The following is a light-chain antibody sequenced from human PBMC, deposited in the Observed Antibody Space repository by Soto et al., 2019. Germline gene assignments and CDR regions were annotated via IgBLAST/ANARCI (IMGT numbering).Light chain of an antibody. CDR1: QSVLYSSNNKNY. CDR2: WAS. CDR3: QQYYRTPRT. J-gene: IGKJ1*01. V-gene: IGKV4-1*01. Sequence: DIVMTQSPDSLAVSLGERATINCKSSQSVLYSSNNKNYLAWYQQKPGQPPNLLIYWASTRESGVPDRFSGSGSGTDFTLTISSLQAEDVAVYYCQQYYRTPRTFGQGTKVEIK.